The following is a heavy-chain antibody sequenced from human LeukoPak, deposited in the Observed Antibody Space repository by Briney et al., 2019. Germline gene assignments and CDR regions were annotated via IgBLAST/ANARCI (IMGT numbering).Heavy chain of an antibody. V-gene: IGHV3-7*01. J-gene: IGHJ6*02. Sequence: GGSLRLSCAASGFTFSSYSMSWVRQAPGKGLEWVANIKQDGSEKYYVDSVKGRFTISRDNAKNSLYLQMNSLRAEDTAVYYCARALGGTLAYCGGDCYYYGMDVWGQGTTVTVSS. D-gene: IGHD2-21*01. CDR3: ARALGGTLAYCGGDCYYYGMDV. CDR1: GFTFSSYS. CDR2: IKQDGSEK.